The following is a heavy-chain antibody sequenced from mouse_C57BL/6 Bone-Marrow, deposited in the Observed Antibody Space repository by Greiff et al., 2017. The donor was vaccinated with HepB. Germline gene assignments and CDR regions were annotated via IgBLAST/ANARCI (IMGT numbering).Heavy chain of an antibody. V-gene: IGHV1-64*01. J-gene: IGHJ2*01. CDR1: GYTFTSYW. Sequence: QVQLQQSGAELVKPGASVKLSCKASGYTFTSYWMHWVKQRPGQGLEWIGMIHPNSGSTNYNEKFKSKATLTVDKSSSTAYMQLSSLTSEDSAVYYCAREGVTYYFDYWGQGTTLTVSS. D-gene: IGHD2-3*01. CDR2: IHPNSGST. CDR3: AREGVTYYFDY.